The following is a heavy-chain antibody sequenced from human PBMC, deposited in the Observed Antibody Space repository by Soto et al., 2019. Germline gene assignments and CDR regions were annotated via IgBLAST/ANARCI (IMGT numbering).Heavy chain of an antibody. CDR3: AILSYYYGSGSYYTTNYYYYGMDV. V-gene: IGHV4-39*01. CDR1: GGSISSSSYY. D-gene: IGHD3-10*01. Sequence: PSETLSLTCTVSGGSISSSSYYWGWIRQPPGKGLEWIGSIYYSGSTYYNPSLKSRVTISVDTSKNQFSLKLSSVTAADSAVYYCAILSYYYGSGSYYTTNYYYYGMDVWGQGTTVT. J-gene: IGHJ6*02. CDR2: IYYSGST.